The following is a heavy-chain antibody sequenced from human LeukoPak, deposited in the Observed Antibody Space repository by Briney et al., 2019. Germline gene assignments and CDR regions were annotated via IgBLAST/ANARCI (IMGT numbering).Heavy chain of an antibody. D-gene: IGHD5-24*01. CDR2: ISGSTSST. Sequence: GGSLRLSCAASGFTFSSYAMSWVRQAPGKGLEWVSAISGSTSSTYYADSVKGRFTISRDSSKNTLYLQMNSLGAEDTAVYYCAKTVEMATNTGSDYWGQGTLVTVSS. J-gene: IGHJ4*02. CDR3: AKTVEMATNTGSDY. CDR1: GFTFSSYA. V-gene: IGHV3-23*01.